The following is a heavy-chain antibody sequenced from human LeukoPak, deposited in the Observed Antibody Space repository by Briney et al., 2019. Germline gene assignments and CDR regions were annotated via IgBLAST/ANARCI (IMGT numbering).Heavy chain of an antibody. V-gene: IGHV3-30*02. D-gene: IGHD3-22*01. CDR2: IRYDGSNR. CDR1: GFTFRSYG. CDR3: TRDRPNYYGSDGHYYRRNGDY. Sequence: PGGSLRLSCAASGFTFRSYGMHWVRQAPGKGLEWVAFIRYDGSNRYYADSVKGRFTISRDNSKNTLYLQMNSLRAEDTAVYYCTRDRPNYYGSDGHYYRRNGDYWGQGTLVTVSS. J-gene: IGHJ4*02.